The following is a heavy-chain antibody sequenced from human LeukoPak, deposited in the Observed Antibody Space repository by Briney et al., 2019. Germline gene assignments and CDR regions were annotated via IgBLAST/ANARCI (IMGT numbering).Heavy chain of an antibody. CDR2: IYYSGST. D-gene: IGHD6-13*01. CDR3: ARGGRASAEMDV. CDR1: GGSISSYY. J-gene: IGHJ6*04. Sequence: PSETLSLTCTVSGGSISSYYWSWIRQPPGKGLEWIGYIYYSGSTSYYPSLKSRVTMSVDTSKNQFSLKLSSVTAADTAVYYCARGGRASAEMDVWGKGTTVTVLS. V-gene: IGHV4-59*12.